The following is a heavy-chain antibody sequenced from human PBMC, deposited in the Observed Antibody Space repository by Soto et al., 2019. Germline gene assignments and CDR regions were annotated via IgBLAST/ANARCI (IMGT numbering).Heavy chain of an antibody. J-gene: IGHJ5*02. Sequence: SETLSLTCTVSGGSISSYYWSWIRQPPGKGLEWIGYIYYSGSTNYNPSLKSRVTISVDTSKNQFSLKLSSVTAADTAVYYCARLQDYYDSSGFIDPWGQGTLVTVSS. CDR3: ARLQDYYDSSGFIDP. CDR2: IYYSGST. D-gene: IGHD3-22*01. V-gene: IGHV4-59*01. CDR1: GGSISSYY.